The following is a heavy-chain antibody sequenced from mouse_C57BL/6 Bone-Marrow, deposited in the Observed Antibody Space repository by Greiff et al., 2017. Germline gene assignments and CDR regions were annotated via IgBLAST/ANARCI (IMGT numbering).Heavy chain of an antibody. V-gene: IGHV14-2*01. CDR2: IDPEDGET. CDR3: LYDGFAY. J-gene: IGHJ3*01. Sequence: VQLQQSGAELVKPGASVKLSCTASGFNIKDYYMHWVKQRTEQGLEWIGRIDPEDGETKYAPQFQGKATITADTSSNTAYLHLSSLTSEDTAVYYCLYDGFAYWGQGTLVTVSA. CDR1: GFNIKDYY. D-gene: IGHD2-12*01.